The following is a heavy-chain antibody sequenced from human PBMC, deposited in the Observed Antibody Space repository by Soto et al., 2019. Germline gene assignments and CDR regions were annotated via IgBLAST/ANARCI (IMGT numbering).Heavy chain of an antibody. Sequence: GGSLRLSCAASGFTFSSYGMHWVRQAPGKGLEWVAVIWYDGSNKYYADSVKGRFTISRDNSKNTLYLQMNSLRAEDTAVYYCARSLPLWWLRGRFDPWGQGTLVTVSS. CDR2: IWYDGSNK. CDR3: ARSLPLWWLRGRFDP. D-gene: IGHD5-12*01. J-gene: IGHJ5*02. CDR1: GFTFSSYG. V-gene: IGHV3-33*01.